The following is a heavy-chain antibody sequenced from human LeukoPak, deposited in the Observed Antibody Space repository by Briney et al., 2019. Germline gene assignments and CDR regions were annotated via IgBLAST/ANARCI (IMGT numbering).Heavy chain of an antibody. CDR1: GFTFSSYG. Sequence: GGSLTLSCAAYGFTFSSYGMHWVRQAPGKGLEWVAVISYDGSHKYSADSVKGRFTISRDNSKNTLYLQMNSLRTEDTAVYFCSASRPHYGDYYGLDVWGHGTTVTVSS. D-gene: IGHD3-10*01. CDR3: SASRPHYGDYYGLDV. V-gene: IGHV3-30*03. J-gene: IGHJ6*02. CDR2: ISYDGSHK.